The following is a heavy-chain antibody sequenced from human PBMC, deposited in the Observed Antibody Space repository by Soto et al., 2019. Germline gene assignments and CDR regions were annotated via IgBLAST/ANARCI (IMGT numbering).Heavy chain of an antibody. D-gene: IGHD2-15*01. CDR1: GGSISSGGYY. V-gene: IGHV4-31*03. Sequence: QVQLQESGPGLVKPSQTLSLTCTVSGGSISSGGYYWSWIRQHPGKGLEWIGYIYYSGSTYYNPSVKSRFTISVDTSKNQFSLKLSSVTAAATAVYYCASDVGTGDCSGGSCYSSYFDYWGQETMVTVSS. CDR3: ASDVGTGDCSGGSCYSSYFDY. J-gene: IGHJ4*02. CDR2: IYYSGST.